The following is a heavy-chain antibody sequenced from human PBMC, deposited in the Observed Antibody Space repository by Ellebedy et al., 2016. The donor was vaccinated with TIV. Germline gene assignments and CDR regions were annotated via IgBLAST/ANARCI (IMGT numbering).Heavy chain of an antibody. CDR3: TRELPYYYDSGGTRGRFDY. J-gene: IGHJ4*02. Sequence: LSLTCAASGFTFRTSWMHWVRQAPGKGLVWVSRIFSDETTTTYADSVKGRFTISKDNAKNTLYLQMNSLGAEDTAVYYCTRELPYYYDSGGTRGRFDYWGQGTLVTVSS. D-gene: IGHD3-22*01. CDR2: IFSDETTT. CDR1: GFTFRTSW. V-gene: IGHV3-74*03.